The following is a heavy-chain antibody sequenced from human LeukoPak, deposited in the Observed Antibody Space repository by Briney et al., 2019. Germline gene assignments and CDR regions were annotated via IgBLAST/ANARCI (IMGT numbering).Heavy chain of an antibody. CDR1: GYTFTGYY. Sequence: GASVKVSCKASGYTFTGYYMHWARQAPGQGLEWMGWINPNSGGTNYAQKFQGRVTMTRDTSISTAYMELSRLRSDDTAVYYCARYYYGSGSYSDYWGQGTLVTVSS. J-gene: IGHJ4*02. D-gene: IGHD3-10*01. CDR3: ARYYYGSGSYSDY. CDR2: INPNSGGT. V-gene: IGHV1-2*02.